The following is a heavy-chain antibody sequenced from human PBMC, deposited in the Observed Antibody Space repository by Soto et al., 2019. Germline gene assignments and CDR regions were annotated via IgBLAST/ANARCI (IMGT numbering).Heavy chain of an antibody. J-gene: IGHJ4*02. CDR3: AADLSGSRDFFDY. V-gene: IGHV1-58*01. Sequence: ASVKVSCKASGFTFTSSAVQWVRQARGQRLEWIGWIVVGSGNTNYAQKFQERVTITRDMSTSTAYMELSSLRSEDTAVYYCAADLSGSRDFFDYWGQGTLVTVSS. CDR1: GFTFTSSA. D-gene: IGHD1-26*01. CDR2: IVVGSGNT.